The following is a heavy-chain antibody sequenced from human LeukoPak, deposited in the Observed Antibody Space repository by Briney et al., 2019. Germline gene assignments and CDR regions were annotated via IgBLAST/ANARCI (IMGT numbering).Heavy chain of an antibody. Sequence: ASVKVSCKASGYPFTSYAMHWVRQAPGQWLEWMGWINAGNGNTKYSQKFQGRVTITRDTSASTAYMELSSLRSEDTAVYYCASGLGIRAALGHWGQGTLVTVSS. CDR1: GYPFTSYA. CDR3: ASGLGIRAALGH. V-gene: IGHV1-3*01. D-gene: IGHD7-27*01. CDR2: INAGNGNT. J-gene: IGHJ1*01.